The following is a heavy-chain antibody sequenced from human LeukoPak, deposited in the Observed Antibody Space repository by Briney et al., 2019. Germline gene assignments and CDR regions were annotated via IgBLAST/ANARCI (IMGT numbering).Heavy chain of an antibody. CDR2: IRSDGSNK. V-gene: IGHV3-30*02. Sequence: GGSLRLSCAASGFTFSSYGMHWVRQAPGKGLEWVAFIRSDGSNKYYADSVKGRFTISRDNSKNTLYLQMNSLRAEDTAVYYCAKSWAVEYYFDYWGQGTLVTVSS. CDR3: AKSWAVEYYFDY. CDR1: GFTFSSYG. J-gene: IGHJ4*02. D-gene: IGHD2-15*01.